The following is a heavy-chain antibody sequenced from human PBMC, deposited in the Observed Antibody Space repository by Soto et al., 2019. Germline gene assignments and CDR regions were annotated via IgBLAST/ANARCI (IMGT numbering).Heavy chain of an antibody. CDR3: AREMSYGWCSSWYGYYGMDV. CDR2: ISYDGSNQ. J-gene: IGHJ6*02. Sequence: QVQLVESGGGVVQTGRSMRLSCAASGFTFSSYAMHWVRQAPGKGLEWVAVISYDGSNQYYADSVKGRFTISRDNSKNTMYLQMNSLIAEDTAVYYGAREMSYGWCSSWYGYYGMDVWGQGTTVTVSS. V-gene: IGHV3-30-3*01. D-gene: IGHD6-13*01. CDR1: GFTFSSYA.